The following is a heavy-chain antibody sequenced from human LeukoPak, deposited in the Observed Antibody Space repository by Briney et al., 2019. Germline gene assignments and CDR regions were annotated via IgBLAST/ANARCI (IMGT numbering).Heavy chain of an antibody. V-gene: IGHV1-69*05. CDR1: GGTFSSYA. Sequence: SVKVSCKASGGTFSSYAISWVRQAPGQGLEWMGGIIPIFGTANYAQKFQGRVTITTDESTSTAYMELSSLRSEDTAVYYCARGSLNYDILTGPTHFDYWGQGTLVTVSS. J-gene: IGHJ4*02. D-gene: IGHD3-9*01. CDR3: ARGSLNYDILTGPTHFDY. CDR2: IIPIFGTA.